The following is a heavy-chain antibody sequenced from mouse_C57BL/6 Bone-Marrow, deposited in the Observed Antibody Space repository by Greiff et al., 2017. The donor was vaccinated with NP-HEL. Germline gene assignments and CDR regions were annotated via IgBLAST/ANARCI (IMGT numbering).Heavy chain of an antibody. Sequence: QVQLQQPGAELVKPGASVKLSCKASGYTFTSYWMQWVKQRPGQGLEWIGEIDPSDSYTNYNQKFKGKATLTVDTSSSTAYMQLSSLTSEDSAVYYCAREGLSYYYGSSPDYWGQGTTLTVSS. J-gene: IGHJ2*01. D-gene: IGHD1-1*01. V-gene: IGHV1-50*01. CDR1: GYTFTSYW. CDR3: AREGLSYYYGSSPDY. CDR2: IDPSDSYT.